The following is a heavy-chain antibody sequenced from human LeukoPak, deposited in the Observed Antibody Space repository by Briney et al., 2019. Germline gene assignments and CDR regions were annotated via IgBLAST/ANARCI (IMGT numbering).Heavy chain of an antibody. J-gene: IGHJ3*02. D-gene: IGHD6-13*01. CDR3: AKDRGSSWDDDAFDI. V-gene: IGHV3-23*01. Sequence: PGGSLRLSCAASGFTLSSHTMNWVRQAPGKGLEWVSAISGSGGSTYYADSVKGRFTISRDNSKNTLYLQMNSLRAEDTAVYYCAKDRGSSWDDDAFDIWGQGTMVTVSS. CDR2: ISGSGGST. CDR1: GFTLSSHT.